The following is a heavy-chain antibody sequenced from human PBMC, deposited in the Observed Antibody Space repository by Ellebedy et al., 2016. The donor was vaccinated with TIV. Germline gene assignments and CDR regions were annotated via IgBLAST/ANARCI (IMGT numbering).Heavy chain of an antibody. CDR2: IIPSFETP. D-gene: IGHD3-22*01. CDR3: ARDGDYYDSSGPPRLDV. CDR1: GGPFNTYP. Sequence: SVKVSCXASGGPFNTYPINWVRQAPGQGLEWMGGIIPSFETPIYAQRFQGRVTITVDKSTRTAYMELSSLRSEDTAVYYCARDGDYYDSSGPPRLDVWGQGTTVTVSS. V-gene: IGHV1-69*06. J-gene: IGHJ6*02.